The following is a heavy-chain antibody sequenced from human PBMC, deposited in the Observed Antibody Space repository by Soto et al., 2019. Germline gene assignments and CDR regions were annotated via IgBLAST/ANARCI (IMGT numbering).Heavy chain of an antibody. CDR2: INAANGDT. CDR1: GYTFTSYG. CDR3: ASVYYYDSSGYYYPYFDY. V-gene: IGHV1-3*01. J-gene: IGHJ4*02. Sequence: ASVKVSCKASGYTFTSYGIHWVRQAPGQRLEWMGWINAANGDTKYSPKFQGRVTITRDTSTSTAYMELSSLRSEDTAVYYCASVYYYDSSGYYYPYFDYWGQGTLVTVSS. D-gene: IGHD3-22*01.